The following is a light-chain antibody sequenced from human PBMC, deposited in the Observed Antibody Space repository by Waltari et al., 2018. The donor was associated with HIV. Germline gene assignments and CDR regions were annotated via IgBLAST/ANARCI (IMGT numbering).Light chain of an antibody. CDR1: SSDVGSYNV. CDR2: EDN. Sequence: QSALTQPASVSGSPGQSITISCTGTSSDVGSYNVVSWYQQHPGKAPTLMIYEDNKRPSGVSKRFSGSKSGNTASLTISGLQAEDEADYYCCSYTGSTTWVFGGGTKLTVL. CDR3: CSYTGSTTWV. V-gene: IGLV2-23*01. J-gene: IGLJ3*02.